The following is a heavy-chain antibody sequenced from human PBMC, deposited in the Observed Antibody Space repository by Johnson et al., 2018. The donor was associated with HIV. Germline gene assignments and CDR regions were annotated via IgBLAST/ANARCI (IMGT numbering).Heavy chain of an antibody. J-gene: IGHJ3*02. CDR2: ISYDGSNK. D-gene: IGHD1-26*01. CDR1: GFTFSSHA. V-gene: IGHV3-30*04. Sequence: QVQLVESGGGVVQPGRSLRLSCAASGFTFSSHAMHWVRQAPGKGLEWVAVISYDGSNKYYADSVKGRFTISRDNSKNTLYLQMNSLRAEDTAVYYFARDYSGSYLSHAFDIWGQGTMVTVSS. CDR3: ARDYSGSYLSHAFDI.